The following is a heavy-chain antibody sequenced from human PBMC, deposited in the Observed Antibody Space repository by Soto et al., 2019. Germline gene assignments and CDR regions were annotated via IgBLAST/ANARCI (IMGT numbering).Heavy chain of an antibody. Sequence: QVQLVESGGGVVQPGRSLRLSCAASGFTFSSYAMHWVRQAPGKGLEWVAVISYDGSNKYYADSVKGRFTISRDNCKNTLYLQMNSLRAEDTAVYYCASPLWRDDYNWGNFDLWGRGTLVTVSS. J-gene: IGHJ2*01. CDR1: GFTFSSYA. CDR3: ASPLWRDDYNWGNFDL. CDR2: ISYDGSNK. D-gene: IGHD3-16*01. V-gene: IGHV3-30-3*01.